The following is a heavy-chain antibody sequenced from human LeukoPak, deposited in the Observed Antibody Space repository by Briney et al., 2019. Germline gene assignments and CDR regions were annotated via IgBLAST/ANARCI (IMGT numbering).Heavy chain of an antibody. V-gene: IGHV3-7*01. D-gene: IGHD3-10*01. CDR3: ARHHFYGSGTYSPAHYMDV. Sequence: GSLRLFCAASGLTFSSYWMSWVRQAPGKGLEWVTDIMPDGSDKYYVDSVKGRFTISRDNAKNSLYLQMNSLRAEDTAVYYCARHHFYGSGTYSPAHYMDVWGKGTTVTVSS. CDR2: IMPDGSDK. CDR1: GLTFSSYW. J-gene: IGHJ6*03.